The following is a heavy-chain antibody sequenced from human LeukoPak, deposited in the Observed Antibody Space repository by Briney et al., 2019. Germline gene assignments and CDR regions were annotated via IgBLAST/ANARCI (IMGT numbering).Heavy chain of an antibody. Sequence: GGSLRLSCAASGFAFSSHAMTWVRQAPGKGLEWVSAISISGDRTYYAHSVKGRFTIPRDNSKNTVYLQMNSLRAEDPAVYYCANEIRPNDYWGQGTLVTVSS. CDR1: GFAFSSHA. CDR3: ANEIRPNDY. J-gene: IGHJ4*02. D-gene: IGHD4-17*01. V-gene: IGHV3-23*01. CDR2: ISISGDRT.